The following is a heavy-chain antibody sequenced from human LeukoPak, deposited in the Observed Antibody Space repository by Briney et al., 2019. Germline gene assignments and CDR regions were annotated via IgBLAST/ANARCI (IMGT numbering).Heavy chain of an antibody. CDR2: IRHDGSYQ. CDR1: RFTFSSYG. D-gene: IGHD6-19*01. CDR3: AKNRDSSDYHRDFDY. J-gene: IGHJ4*02. Sequence: PGGSLRLSCAASRFTFSSYGMHWVRQTPGKGLEWVAFIRHDGSYQQYADSVKGRFTVSRDNSKDTVYLQMNSLRTEDTAVYYCAKNRDSSDYHRDFDYWGQGTLVTVSS. V-gene: IGHV3-30*02.